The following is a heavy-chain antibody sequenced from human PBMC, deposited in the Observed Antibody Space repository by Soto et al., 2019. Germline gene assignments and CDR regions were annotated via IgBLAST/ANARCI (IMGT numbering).Heavy chain of an antibody. CDR3: ASREEARPF. V-gene: IGHV4-4*02. CDR1: GGSINTDSW. J-gene: IGHJ4*02. CDR2: IHRSRGT. Sequence: QVQLQESGPGLVSPLGTLSLTCAVSGGSINTDSWWTWVRQPPGKGLEWIGEIHRSRGTNYNSSLKSRVTISIDRSTNHFSLRLYSVTAADTAVYYCASREEARPFWGQGTLFTVSS. D-gene: IGHD6-6*01.